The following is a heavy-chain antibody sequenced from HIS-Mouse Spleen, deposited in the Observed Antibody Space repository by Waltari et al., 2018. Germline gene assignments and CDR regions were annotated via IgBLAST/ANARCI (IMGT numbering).Heavy chain of an antibody. CDR3: ARGHDYSNYFDY. J-gene: IGHJ4*02. CDR2: MNAKSGNT. V-gene: IGHV1-8*01. Sequence: QVQLVQSGAEVKKPGASVKVSCKASGYTFTSYDINWVRQATGQGLEWMGWMNAKSGNTGYAQKVPGRVTMTRNTSISTAYMELSSLRSEDTAVYYCARGHDYSNYFDYWGQGTLVTVSS. D-gene: IGHD4-4*01. CDR1: GYTFTSYD.